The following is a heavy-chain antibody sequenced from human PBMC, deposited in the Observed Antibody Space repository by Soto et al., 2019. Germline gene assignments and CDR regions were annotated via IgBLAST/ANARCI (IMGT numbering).Heavy chain of an antibody. D-gene: IGHD3-10*01. V-gene: IGHV1-8*01. CDR2: INPNSGNI. CDR1: GDTFTTYD. Sequence: GASVKASCKASGDTFTTYDINWVRQDTGHGLEWMGWINPNSGNIGYAQRFQGRVTMTRDTAIRTAYMEVSSLRSDDTAVYYCARGRASGSYYPLDSWGQGLLVSV. CDR3: ARGRASGSYYPLDS. J-gene: IGHJ4*02.